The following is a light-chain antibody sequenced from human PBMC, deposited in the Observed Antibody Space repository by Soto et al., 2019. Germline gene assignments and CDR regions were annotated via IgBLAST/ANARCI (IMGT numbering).Light chain of an antibody. J-gene: IGKJ1*01. V-gene: IGKV3-20*01. CDR1: QSGRDMY. Sequence: IVLTQSPGTLSLSPGERATLSCRASQSGRDMYLALYQQKPGQPRRLLIYGVSSRAYGIPDRFSVSGSGTDFTLPISRLEPEDFAVDWCQQYGNSPTFGQGTKVDIK. CDR2: GVS. CDR3: QQYGNSPT.